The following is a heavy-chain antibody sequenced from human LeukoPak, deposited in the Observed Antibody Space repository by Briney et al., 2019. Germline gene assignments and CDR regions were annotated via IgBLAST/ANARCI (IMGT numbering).Heavy chain of an antibody. CDR3: ARDIHSSSWELGYYYYGMDV. V-gene: IGHV4-61*02. CDR2: IYTSGST. Sequence: SETLSLTCTVSGGSISSDSDYWSWIRQPAGKGLEWIGRIYTSGSTNYNPSLKSRVTISVDTSKNQFSLKLSSVTAADTAVYYCARDIHSSSWELGYYYYGMDVWGQGTTVTVSS. J-gene: IGHJ6*02. CDR1: GGSISSDSDY. D-gene: IGHD6-13*01.